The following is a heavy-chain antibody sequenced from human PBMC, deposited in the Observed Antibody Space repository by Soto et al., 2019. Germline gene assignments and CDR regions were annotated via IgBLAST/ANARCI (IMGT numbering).Heavy chain of an antibody. CDR1: GFTFSSYA. CDR2: ISGSGGST. D-gene: IGHD3-3*01. Sequence: GGSLRLSCAASGFTFSSYAMSWVRQAPGKGLEWVSAISGSGGSTYYADSVKGRFTISRDNSKNTLYLQMNSLRAEDTAVYYCAKDRTLYDFWSGYYTSSGAFDIWGQGTMVTVSS. V-gene: IGHV3-23*01. J-gene: IGHJ3*02. CDR3: AKDRTLYDFWSGYYTSSGAFDI.